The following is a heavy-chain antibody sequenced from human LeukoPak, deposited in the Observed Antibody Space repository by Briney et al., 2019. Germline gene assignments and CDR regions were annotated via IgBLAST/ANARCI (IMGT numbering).Heavy chain of an antibody. Sequence: SETLSLTCAVYGGSFSGYYWSWIRQPPGKGLEWIGEINHSGSTNYNPSLKSRVTISVDTSKNQFSLKLSSVTAADTAVYYCARVRHYYGSGSYPDYWGQGTLVTVSS. J-gene: IGHJ4*02. CDR1: GGSFSGYY. CDR2: INHSGST. CDR3: ARVRHYYGSGSYPDY. D-gene: IGHD3-10*01. V-gene: IGHV4-34*01.